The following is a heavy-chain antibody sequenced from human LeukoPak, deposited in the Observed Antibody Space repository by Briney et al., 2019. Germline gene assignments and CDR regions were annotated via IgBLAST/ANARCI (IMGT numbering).Heavy chain of an antibody. D-gene: IGHD3-22*01. CDR3: ARDYDSSGPGGFDI. Sequence: GGSLRLSCAASGFTFSNYWMTWVRQAPGKGLEWVATIKQDGSEKYYVDSVKGRFTISRDNAKNSLYLQMNSLRAEDTAVYHCARDYDSSGPGGFDIWGQGTMVTVSS. CDR1: GFTFSNYW. J-gene: IGHJ3*02. V-gene: IGHV3-7*01. CDR2: IKQDGSEK.